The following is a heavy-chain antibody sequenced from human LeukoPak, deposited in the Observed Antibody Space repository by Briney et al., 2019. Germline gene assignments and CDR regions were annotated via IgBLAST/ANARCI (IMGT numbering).Heavy chain of an antibody. CDR2: IYYSGST. V-gene: IGHV4-59*01. D-gene: IGHD5-12*01. Sequence: SETLSLTCTVSGGSISSYYWSWIRQPPGKGLEWIGYIYYSGSTNYNPSLKSRVTISVDTSKNQFSLKLSSVTAADTAVYYCARVSGYKNFDYWGQGTLVTVSS. J-gene: IGHJ4*02. CDR3: ARVSGYKNFDY. CDR1: GGSISSYY.